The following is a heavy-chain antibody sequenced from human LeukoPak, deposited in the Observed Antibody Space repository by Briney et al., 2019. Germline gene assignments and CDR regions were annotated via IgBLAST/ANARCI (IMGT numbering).Heavy chain of an antibody. CDR1: GFTFSNFG. V-gene: IGHV3-30*02. Sequence: PGGSLRLSCVASGFTFSNFGMHWVRQAPGKGLEWVAFIRFDGSDTYYADSVKGRFTISRDNSKNTLYLQMNSLRDEDTAVYYCASSRSWPYYFDYWGQGTLVTVSS. CDR2: IRFDGSDT. J-gene: IGHJ4*02. CDR3: ASSRSWPYYFDY. D-gene: IGHD6-13*01.